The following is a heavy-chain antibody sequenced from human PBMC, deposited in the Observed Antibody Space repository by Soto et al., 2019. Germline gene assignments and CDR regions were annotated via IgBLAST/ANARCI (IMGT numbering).Heavy chain of an antibody. CDR2: ISDDGKTQ. CDR1: RFRFSAYG. V-gene: IGHV3-30*18. Sequence: QVKLVESGGAVVQSGRSLRLSCTASRFRFSAYGMQWVRQAPGKGLEWVALISDDGKTQFFTDSVEGRFTISRDNSRNTLYLQMNSLRPEDTAVYYCVKGGYKTGWPPLDHWGHGTRVTVSS. D-gene: IGHD6-19*01. CDR3: VKGGYKTGWPPLDH. J-gene: IGHJ4*01.